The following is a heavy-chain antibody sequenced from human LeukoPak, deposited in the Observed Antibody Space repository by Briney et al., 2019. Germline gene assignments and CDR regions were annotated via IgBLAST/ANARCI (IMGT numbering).Heavy chain of an antibody. D-gene: IGHD2-21*01. Sequence: PSETLSLTCAVYGGSFSGYYWSWIRQPPGKGLEWIGEINHSGSTNYNPSLKSRVTISVDTSKNQFSLKLSSVTTADTAVYYCARFIHWGQGTLVTVSS. CDR2: INHSGST. CDR1: GGSFSGYY. CDR3: ARFIH. J-gene: IGHJ4*02. V-gene: IGHV4-34*01.